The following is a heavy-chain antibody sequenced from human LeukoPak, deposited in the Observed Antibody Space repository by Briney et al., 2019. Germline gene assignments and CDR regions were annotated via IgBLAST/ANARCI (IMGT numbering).Heavy chain of an antibody. CDR1: GGSISSYY. CDR3: ARGYCTNGVCGGGFDP. V-gene: IGHV4-4*07. CDR2: IYTSGST. Sequence: PSETLSLTCTVSGGSISSYYWSWIRQPAGKGLEWIERIYTSGSTNYNPSLKSRVTMSVDTSKNQFSLKLSSVTAADTAVYYCARGYCTNGVCGGGFDPWGQGTLVTVSS. D-gene: IGHD2-8*01. J-gene: IGHJ5*02.